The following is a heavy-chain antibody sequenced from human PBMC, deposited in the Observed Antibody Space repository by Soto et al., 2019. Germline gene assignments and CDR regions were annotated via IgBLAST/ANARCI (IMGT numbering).Heavy chain of an antibody. CDR1: GFTFSSYS. J-gene: IGHJ6*02. CDR2: ISSSSSYI. V-gene: IGHV3-21*01. CDR3: ARDSPGYCSGGSCYGMDV. Sequence: GESLKISCAASGFTFSSYSMNWVRQAPGKGLEWVSSISSSSSYIYYADSVKGRFTISRDNAKNSLYLQMNSLRAEDTAVYYCARDSPGYCSGGSCYGMDVWGQGTTVTVSS. D-gene: IGHD2-15*01.